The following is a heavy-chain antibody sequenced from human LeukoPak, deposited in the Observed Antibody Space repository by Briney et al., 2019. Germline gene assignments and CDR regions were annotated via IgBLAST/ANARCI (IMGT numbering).Heavy chain of an antibody. CDR2: IYYSGNT. CDR1: GDSISSYY. CDR3: ARQVGVTGNYYNGMDV. D-gene: IGHD1-26*01. Sequence: SETLSLTCTVSGDSISSYYWSWIRQPPGKGLEWIGCIYYSGNTNYNPSLKSRVTISIDTSKNQFSLKLSSVTAADTAVYYCARQVGVTGNYYNGMDVWGQGTTVTVSS. V-gene: IGHV4-59*01. J-gene: IGHJ6*02.